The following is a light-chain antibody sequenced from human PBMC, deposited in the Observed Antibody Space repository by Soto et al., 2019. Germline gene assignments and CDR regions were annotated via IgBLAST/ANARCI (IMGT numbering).Light chain of an antibody. CDR3: QQYNSFPWT. J-gene: IGKJ1*01. CDR2: KAS. CDR1: QSISSW. V-gene: IGKV1-5*03. Sequence: DIQMTQSPSTLSASVGDRVTITCRASQSISSWVARYQQKPGKAPKLLIYKASNLESGVPPRCIGSGSEAEFTLTISSLHPDDFASDYCQQYNSFPWTFGQGTKVEIK.